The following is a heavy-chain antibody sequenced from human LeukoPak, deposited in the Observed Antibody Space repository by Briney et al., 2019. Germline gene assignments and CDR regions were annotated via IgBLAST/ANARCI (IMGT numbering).Heavy chain of an antibody. Sequence: PSETLSLTCTVSGGSISSSSYYWSWIRQPPGKGLEWIGEINHSGSTNYNPSLKSRVTISVDTSKNQFSLKLSSVTAADTAVYYCARSGYSSSWYRYWFDPWGQGTLVTVSS. CDR1: GGSISSSSYY. CDR2: INHSGST. J-gene: IGHJ5*02. V-gene: IGHV4-39*07. CDR3: ARSGYSSSWYRYWFDP. D-gene: IGHD6-13*01.